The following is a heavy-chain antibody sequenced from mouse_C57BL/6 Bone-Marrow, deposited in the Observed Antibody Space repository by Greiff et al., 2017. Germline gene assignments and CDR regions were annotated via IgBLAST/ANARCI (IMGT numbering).Heavy chain of an antibody. D-gene: IGHD2-4*01. J-gene: IGHJ4*01. CDR1: GYTFTGYW. CDR3: ARDRVYDYDAAAVYYYAMDY. CDR2: ILPGSGST. Sequence: QVQLKESGAELMKPGASVKLSCKATGYTFTGYWIEWVKQRPGHGLEWIGEILPGSGSTNYNEKFKGKATFTADTSSNTAYMQLSSLTTEDSAIYYCARDRVYDYDAAAVYYYAMDYWGQGTSVTVSS. V-gene: IGHV1-9*01.